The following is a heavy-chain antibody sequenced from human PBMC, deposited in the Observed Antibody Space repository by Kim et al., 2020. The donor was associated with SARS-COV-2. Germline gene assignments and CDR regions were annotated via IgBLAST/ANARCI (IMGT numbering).Heavy chain of an antibody. CDR1: GGSISSGGYY. D-gene: IGHD5-18*01. V-gene: IGHV4-31*03. Sequence: SETLSLTCTVSGGSISSGGYYWSWIRQHPGKGLEWIGYIYNSGSTYYNPSLKSRVTISVDTSKNQFSLKLSSVTAADTAVYYCARRRRGYSYAYSSLYYYYGLDVWGQGTTVTVSS. CDR2: IYNSGST. CDR3: ARRRRGYSYAYSSLYYYYGLDV. J-gene: IGHJ6*02.